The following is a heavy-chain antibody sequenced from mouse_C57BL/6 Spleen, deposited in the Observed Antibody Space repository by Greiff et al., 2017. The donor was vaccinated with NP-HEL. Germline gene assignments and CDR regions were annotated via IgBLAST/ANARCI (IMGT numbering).Heavy chain of an antibody. D-gene: IGHD1-1*01. J-gene: IGHJ3*01. V-gene: IGHV1-47*01. CDR1: GYTFTTYP. CDR3: ARGDYGSSPWFAY. CDR2: FHPYNDDT. Sequence: VKLVESGAELVKPGASVKMSCKASGYTFTTYPIEWMKQNHGKSLEWIGNFHPYNDDTKYNEKFKGKATLTVEKSSSTVYLELSRLTSDDSAVYYCARGDYGSSPWFAYWGQGTLVTVSA.